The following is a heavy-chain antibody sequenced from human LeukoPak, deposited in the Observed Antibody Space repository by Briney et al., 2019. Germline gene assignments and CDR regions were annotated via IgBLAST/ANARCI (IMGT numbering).Heavy chain of an antibody. J-gene: IGHJ4*02. V-gene: IGHV1-18*01. Sequence: ASVKVSCKASGYTFTSYGISWVRQAPGQGLKWMGWISAYNGNTNYAQKLQGRVTMTTDTSTSTAYMELRSLRSDDTAVYYCARDMITFGGAPLTPYYWGQGTLVTVSS. CDR2: ISAYNGNT. CDR1: GYTFTSYG. CDR3: ARDMITFGGAPLTPYY. D-gene: IGHD3-16*01.